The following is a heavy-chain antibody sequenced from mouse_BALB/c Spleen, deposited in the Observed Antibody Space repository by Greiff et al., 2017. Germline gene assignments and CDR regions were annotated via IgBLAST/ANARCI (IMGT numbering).Heavy chain of an antibody. J-gene: IGHJ2*01. CDR2: ISYSGST. D-gene: IGHD1-1*01. CDR1: GYSITSYYA. V-gene: IGHV3-2*02. Sequence: EVKLMESGPGLVKPSQSLSLTCTVTGYSITSYYAWNWIRQFPGNKLEWMGYISYSGSTSYNPSLKSRISITRDTSTNQFFLQLNSVTTEDTATYYCARNYGYFDYWGQGTTLTVSS. CDR3: ARNYGYFDY.